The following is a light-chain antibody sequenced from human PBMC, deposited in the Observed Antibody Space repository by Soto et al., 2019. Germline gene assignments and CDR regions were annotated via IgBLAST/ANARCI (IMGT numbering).Light chain of an antibody. Sequence: DIQMTQSPSTLSASVGDRVTITCRASPSVNGWLAWYQQKPGKAPKLLVYAASNLESGVPSRFSGSGSGTEFPLTISSLQPDDFATYYCQHYNSNPWTFGQGTKVEIK. CDR1: PSVNGW. CDR2: AAS. J-gene: IGKJ1*01. V-gene: IGKV1-5*01. CDR3: QHYNSNPWT.